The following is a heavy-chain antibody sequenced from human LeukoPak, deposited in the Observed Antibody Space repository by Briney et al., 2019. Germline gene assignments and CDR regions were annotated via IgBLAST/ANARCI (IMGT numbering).Heavy chain of an antibody. CDR1: GGSFSGYY. J-gene: IGHJ4*02. CDR2: INHSGST. V-gene: IGHV4-34*01. Sequence: SETLSLTCAVYGGSFSGYYWSWIRQPPGKGLEWIGEINHSGSTNYNPSLKSRVTISVGTSKNQFSLKLSSVTAADTAVYYCATIVGATESNFDYWGQGTLVTVPS. CDR3: ATIVGATESNFDY. D-gene: IGHD1-26*01.